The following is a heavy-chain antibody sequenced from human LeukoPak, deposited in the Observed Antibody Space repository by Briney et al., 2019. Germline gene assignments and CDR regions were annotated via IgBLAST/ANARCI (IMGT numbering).Heavy chain of an antibody. V-gene: IGHV4-59*12. CDR1: GGSMSRSY. Sequence: SETLSLTCTVSGGSMSRSYWSWIRQPPGKRLEWIGYIYYSGSTSYNPSLKSRVTMSIGMSKNQFSLRLTSVTAADTAIYYCAREFHYWGQGTLVTVSS. J-gene: IGHJ4*02. CDR3: AREFHY. CDR2: IYYSGST.